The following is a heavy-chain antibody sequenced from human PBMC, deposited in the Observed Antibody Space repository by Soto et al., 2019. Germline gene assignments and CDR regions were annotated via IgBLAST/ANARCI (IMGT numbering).Heavy chain of an antibody. CDR1: GFTFSSYG. J-gene: IGHJ6*02. V-gene: IGHV3-33*01. CDR3: ARDSLLWFGELLSYGMDV. CDR2: IWYDGSNK. Sequence: QVQLVESGGGVVQPGRSLRLSCAASGFTFSSYGMHWVRQAPGKGLEWVAVIWYDGSNKYYADSVKGRFTISRDNSKNTMYRQMNSLRAEDTAVYYCARDSLLWFGELLSYGMDVWGQGTTVTVSS. D-gene: IGHD3-10*01.